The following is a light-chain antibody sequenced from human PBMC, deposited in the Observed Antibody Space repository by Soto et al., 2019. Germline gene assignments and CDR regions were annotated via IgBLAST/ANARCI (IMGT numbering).Light chain of an antibody. CDR2: DAS. CDR3: QKYNSAPLT. Sequence: DIQMTQSPSSVSASVGDRVTITCRASQSISNWLAWYQQKPGKAPKLLIYDASSLESGVPSRFSGSGSGTQLTLTISSLQPEDVATYYCQKYNSAPLTFGGGTKVDIK. CDR1: QSISNW. V-gene: IGKV1-5*01. J-gene: IGKJ4*01.